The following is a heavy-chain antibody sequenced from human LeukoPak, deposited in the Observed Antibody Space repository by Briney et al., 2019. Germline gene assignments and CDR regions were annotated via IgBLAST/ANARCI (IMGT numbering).Heavy chain of an antibody. CDR1: DDSISTNSYY. CDR3: SRGDDSYKQGNF. J-gene: IGHJ4*02. CDR2: LHYSGTP. V-gene: IGHV4-39*01. Sequence: SETLSLTCTVSDDSISTNSYYWIWIRQPPGKGLEWVASLHYSGTPYYSPSLSSRISIFVDTSKRQFSLQVRSVTASDTALYYCSRGDDSYKQGNFWGQGTLVTVSS. D-gene: IGHD5-24*01.